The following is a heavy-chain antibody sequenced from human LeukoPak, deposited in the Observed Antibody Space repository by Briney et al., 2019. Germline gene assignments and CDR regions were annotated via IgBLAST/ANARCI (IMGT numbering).Heavy chain of an antibody. CDR1: GFTFSSYS. V-gene: IGHV3-21*01. Sequence: GGSLRLSCAASGFTFSSYSMNWVRQAPGKGLEWVSSISSSSSYIYYADSVKGRFTISRDNAKNSLYLQMNSLRAEDTAVYYCARVLEVGAQRGYWGQGTLVTVSS. CDR3: ARVLEVGAQRGY. J-gene: IGHJ4*02. D-gene: IGHD1-26*01. CDR2: ISSSSSYI.